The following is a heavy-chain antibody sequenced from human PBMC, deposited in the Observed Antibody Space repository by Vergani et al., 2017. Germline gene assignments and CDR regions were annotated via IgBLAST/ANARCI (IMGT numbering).Heavy chain of an antibody. V-gene: IGHV1-69*08. D-gene: IGHD2-2*01. CDR3: ARDEGYCSSTSCSLGYFDL. CDR2: IIPILGIA. J-gene: IGHJ2*01. Sequence: QVQLVQSGAEVKKPGSSVKVSCKASGGTFSSYTISWVRQAPGQGLEWMGRIIPILGIANYAQKCQGRVTITADKATSTAYMELSSLRSEDTAVYYCARDEGYCSSTSCSLGYFDLWGRGTLVTVSS. CDR1: GGTFSSYT.